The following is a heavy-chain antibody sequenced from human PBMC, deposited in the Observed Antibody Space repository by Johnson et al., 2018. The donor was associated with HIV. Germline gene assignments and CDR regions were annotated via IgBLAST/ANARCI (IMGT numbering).Heavy chain of an antibody. CDR3: ARDSVILVDGAFDI. D-gene: IGHD2-15*01. J-gene: IGHJ3*02. Sequence: APGKGLEWVALIWYDGTNKYYADSVKGRFTISRDNSKNTLYLQMNSLRAEDTAVYYCARDSVILVDGAFDIWGQGTMVTVSS. V-gene: IGHV3-33*01. CDR2: IWYDGTNK.